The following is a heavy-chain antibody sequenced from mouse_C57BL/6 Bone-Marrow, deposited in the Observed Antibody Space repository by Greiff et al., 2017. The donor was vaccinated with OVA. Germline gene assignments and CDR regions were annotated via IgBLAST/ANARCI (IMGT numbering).Heavy chain of an antibody. J-gene: IGHJ1*03. D-gene: IGHD1-1*01. CDR1: GYTFTSYG. Sequence: QVQLQQSGAELARPGASVKLSCKASGYTFTSYGISWVKQRTGQGLEWIGEIYPRSGNTYYNEKFKGKATLTADKSSSTAYMELRSLTSEDSAVYFCARSRYYYGTLYFDVWGTGTTVTVSS. V-gene: IGHV1-81*01. CDR2: IYPRSGNT. CDR3: ARSRYYYGTLYFDV.